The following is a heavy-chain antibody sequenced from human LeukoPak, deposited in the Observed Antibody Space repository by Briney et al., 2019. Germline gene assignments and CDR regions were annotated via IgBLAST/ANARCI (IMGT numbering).Heavy chain of an antibody. CDR3: ARVVGYRTNGVCYRTRDAFDI. J-gene: IGHJ3*02. CDR1: GGSFSGYY. D-gene: IGHD2-8*01. Sequence: PSETLSLTCAVYGGSFSGYYWSWIRQPPGKGLEWIGEINHSGSTNYNPSLKSRVTISVDTSKNQFSLKLSSVTAADTAVYYCARVVGYRTNGVCYRTRDAFDIWGQGTMVTVSS. CDR2: INHSGST. V-gene: IGHV4-34*01.